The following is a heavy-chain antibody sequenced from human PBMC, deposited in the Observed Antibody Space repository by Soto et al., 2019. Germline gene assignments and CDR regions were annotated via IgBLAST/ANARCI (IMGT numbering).Heavy chain of an antibody. CDR2: INAGNGNT. V-gene: IGHV1-3*01. J-gene: IGHJ4*02. D-gene: IGHD5-12*01. CDR3: AGDSWLRENWVIHFDY. CDR1: GYTFTSYA. Sequence: QVQLVQSGAEVKKPGASVKVSCKASGYTFTSYAMHWVRQAPGQRLEWMGWINAGNGNTKYSQKFQGRVTITRDTSASTGDMGLSSLRSEDTAVYYCAGDSWLRENWVIHFDYWGQGTLVTVSS.